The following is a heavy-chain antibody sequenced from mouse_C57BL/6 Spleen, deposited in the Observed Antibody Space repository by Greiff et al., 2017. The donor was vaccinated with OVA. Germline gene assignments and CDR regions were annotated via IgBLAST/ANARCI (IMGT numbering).Heavy chain of an antibody. Sequence: QLQQSEPELVKPGASVRMSCKASEYTFTDSTMHWVKRSNGKSLRWIGYINPNNGGTSYNQKFKGKATLTVNKSSSTAYMELRSLTSEDSAVYYCARWITTVVAFDYWGQGTTLTVSS. J-gene: IGHJ2*01. V-gene: IGHV1-22*01. D-gene: IGHD1-1*01. CDR3: ARWITTVVAFDY. CDR2: INPNNGGT. CDR1: EYTFTDST.